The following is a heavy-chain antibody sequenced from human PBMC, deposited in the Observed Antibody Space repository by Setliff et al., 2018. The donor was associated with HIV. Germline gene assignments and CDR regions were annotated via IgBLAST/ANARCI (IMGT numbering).Heavy chain of an antibody. Sequence: SVKVSCKASGCTFTSYYIHWVRQAPGQGLEWMGGIIPISGTVNYAQKFWGRVTITTHESTSPAYMELSSLRSEDTAVYYCARDFGGYCSSMSCPGLFDPWGQGTLVTVSS. J-gene: IGHJ5*02. V-gene: IGHV1-69*05. CDR3: ARDFGGYCSSMSCPGLFDP. CDR2: IIPISGTV. D-gene: IGHD2-2*01. CDR1: GCTFTSYY.